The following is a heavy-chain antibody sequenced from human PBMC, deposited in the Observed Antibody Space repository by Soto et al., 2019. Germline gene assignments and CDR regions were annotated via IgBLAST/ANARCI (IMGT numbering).Heavy chain of an antibody. D-gene: IGHD3-10*01. Sequence: EASVKVSCKASGYAFSFGFSWVRQAPGQGLEWMGWISASDGSTNSASKFRGRISMTTDTSTHTAYLDLLSLTSDDTAMYFCATYYFGSGSYYRFDNWGQGTRVTVSS. CDR1: GYAFSFG. CDR2: ISASDGST. V-gene: IGHV1-18*01. J-gene: IGHJ4*02. CDR3: ATYYFGSGSYYRFDN.